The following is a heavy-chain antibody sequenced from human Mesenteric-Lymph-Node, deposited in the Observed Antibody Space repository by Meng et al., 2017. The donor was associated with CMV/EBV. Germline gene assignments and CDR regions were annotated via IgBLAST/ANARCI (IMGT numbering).Heavy chain of an antibody. Sequence: GESLKISCASSGFTFRNYAMIWVRQAPGKGLEWVSIISGSGGSTHYADSVKGRFTVSRDNSENTLWLQMNSLRAEDTAVYYCAKLVPTAFDSWGQGTLVTVSS. D-gene: IGHD2-2*01. CDR3: AKLVPTAFDS. J-gene: IGHJ4*02. V-gene: IGHV3-23*01. CDR2: ISGSGGST. CDR1: GFTFRNYA.